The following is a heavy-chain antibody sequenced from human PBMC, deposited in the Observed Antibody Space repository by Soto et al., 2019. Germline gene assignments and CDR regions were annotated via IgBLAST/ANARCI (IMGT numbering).Heavy chain of an antibody. CDR3: ASEGTVWSGYPQLLNWFDP. CDR2: IIPIFGTA. D-gene: IGHD3-3*01. J-gene: IGHJ5*02. CDR1: GGTFSSYA. V-gene: IGHV1-69*06. Sequence: QVQRVQSGAEVKKPGSSVKVSCKASGGTFSSYAISWVRQAPGQGLEWMGGIIPIFGTANYAQKFQGRVTITADKSTSTAYMELSSLRSEDTAVYYCASEGTVWSGYPQLLNWFDPWGQGTLVTVSS.